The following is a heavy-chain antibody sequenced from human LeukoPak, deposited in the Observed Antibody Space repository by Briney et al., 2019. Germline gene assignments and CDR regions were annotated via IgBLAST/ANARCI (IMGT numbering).Heavy chain of an antibody. CDR1: GGSIRSYY. V-gene: IGHV4-59*01. J-gene: IGHJ4*02. Sequence: SETLSLTCTVSGGSIRSYYWSWIRQPPGRGLEWIGYIYYSESTNYNPSLKSRVTISVDTSKKQFSLKLSSVTAADTAVYYCARDVAAAGILDYWGPGTLVTVSS. CDR2: IYYSEST. CDR3: ARDVAAAGILDY. D-gene: IGHD6-13*01.